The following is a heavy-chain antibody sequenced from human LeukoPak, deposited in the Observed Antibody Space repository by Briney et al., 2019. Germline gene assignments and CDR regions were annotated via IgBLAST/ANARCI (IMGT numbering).Heavy chain of an antibody. CDR2: SSWNRGSI. J-gene: IGHJ4*02. CDR1: GFTFDDYA. Sequence: PGRSLRLSCAASGFTFDDYAMHWVRQAPGKGLGWVSGSSWNRGSIGYADAVKGRFTISRDNAKNSLYLQMNSLRAEGTALHYCAKDIFPSDSSGYGGVDWGQGTLVTVSS. D-gene: IGHD3-22*01. CDR3: AKDIFPSDSSGYGGVD. V-gene: IGHV3-9*01.